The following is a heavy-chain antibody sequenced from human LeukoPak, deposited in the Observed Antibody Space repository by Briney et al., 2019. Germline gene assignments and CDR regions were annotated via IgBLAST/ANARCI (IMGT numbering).Heavy chain of an antibody. CDR1: GFTFDDYA. D-gene: IGHD3-22*01. CDR2: ISWNSGSI. CDR3: AKDEYYDSSSYFDY. V-gene: IGHV3-9*03. J-gene: IGHJ4*02. Sequence: GGSLRLSCAASGFTFDDYAMHWVRQAPGKGLEWVSGISWNSGSICYADSVKGRFTISRDNAKNSLYLQMNSLRAEDMALYYCAKDEYYDSSSYFDYWGQGTLVTVSS.